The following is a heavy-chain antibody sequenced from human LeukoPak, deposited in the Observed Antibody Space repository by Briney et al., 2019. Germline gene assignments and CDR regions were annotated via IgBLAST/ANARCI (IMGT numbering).Heavy chain of an antibody. CDR1: GYTFTGYY. CDR3: ARGTSNFDDYVWGSYLFSAPSGFDY. V-gene: IGHV1-2*02. CDR2: INPNSGGT. J-gene: IGHJ4*02. D-gene: IGHD3-16*02. Sequence: ASVKVSCKVSGYTFTGYYMHWVRQAPGQGLEWMGWINPNSGGTNYAQKFQGRVTMTRDTSISTAYMELSSLRSEDTAVYYCARGTSNFDDYVWGSYLFSAPSGFDYWGQGTLVTVSS.